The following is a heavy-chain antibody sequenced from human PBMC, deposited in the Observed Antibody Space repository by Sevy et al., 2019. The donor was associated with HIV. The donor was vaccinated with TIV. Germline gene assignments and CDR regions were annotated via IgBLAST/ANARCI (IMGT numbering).Heavy chain of an antibody. V-gene: IGHV3-11*01. D-gene: IGHD5-18*01. J-gene: IGHJ4*02. CDR1: GFTFSDYY. CDR2: ISSSGSTI. Sequence: GGSLRLSCAASGFTFSDYYMSWIRQAPGKGLEWVSYISSSGSTIYYANSVKGRFTISRDNAKNSLYLQMNSLRAEDTAVYYCARGLDTAMVHAIDYWGQGTLVTVSS. CDR3: ARGLDTAMVHAIDY.